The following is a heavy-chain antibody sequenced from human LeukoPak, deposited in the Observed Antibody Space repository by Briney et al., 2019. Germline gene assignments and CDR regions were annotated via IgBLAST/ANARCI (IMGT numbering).Heavy chain of an antibody. CDR3: AKDVTLNSPYYFDY. D-gene: IGHD2-21*01. J-gene: IGHJ4*02. V-gene: IGHV3-23*01. Sequence: QPGGSLRLSCAASGFTFSSYGMSWVRQAPGKGLEWVSGISGSGGSTYYADSVKGRFTISRDNSKNTQYLQMNSLRAEDTAVYYCAKDVTLNSPYYFDYWGQGTLVTVSS. CDR2: ISGSGGST. CDR1: GFTFSSYG.